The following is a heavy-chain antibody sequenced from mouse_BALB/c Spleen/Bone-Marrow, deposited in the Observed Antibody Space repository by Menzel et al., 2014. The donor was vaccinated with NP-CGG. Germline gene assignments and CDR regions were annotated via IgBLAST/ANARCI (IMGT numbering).Heavy chain of an antibody. CDR3: ARFSQLGLLAY. CDR1: GYNFTSYW. D-gene: IGHD3-1*01. Sequence: LVESGAELVKPGTSVKLSCKASGYNFTSYWINWVKLRPGQGLEWIGEIYPGSGSTNYNEKFKSKATLTVDTSSSTAYMQLSSLASEDSALYYCARFSQLGLLAYWGQGTLVTVSA. J-gene: IGHJ3*01. CDR2: IYPGSGST. V-gene: IGHV1-55*01.